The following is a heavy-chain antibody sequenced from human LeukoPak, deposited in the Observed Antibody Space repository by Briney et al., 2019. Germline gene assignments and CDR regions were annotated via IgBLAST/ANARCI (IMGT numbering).Heavy chain of an antibody. Sequence: GSLRLSCAASGFTFSSYWMYWVRQAPGKGLVWVSRINSDGKTTNYADSVKGRFTIPRDNAKNTLYLQMNSLRAEDTAVYYCTRDITLTRGGRSDYWGQGTLVTVSA. CDR3: TRDITLTRGGRSDY. J-gene: IGHJ4*02. V-gene: IGHV3-74*01. CDR2: INSDGKTT. CDR1: GFTFSSYW. D-gene: IGHD3-10*01.